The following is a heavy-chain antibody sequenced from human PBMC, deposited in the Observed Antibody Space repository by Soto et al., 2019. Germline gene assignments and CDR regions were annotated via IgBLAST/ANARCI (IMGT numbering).Heavy chain of an antibody. CDR3: ARSLYAVNSYYYYGMDV. D-gene: IGHD3-16*01. J-gene: IGHJ6*02. Sequence: GGSLRLSCAAPGFTFSSYWMSWVRQAPGKGLEWVANIKQDGSEKYYVDSVKGRFTISRDNAKNSLYLQMNSLRAEDTAEYYCARSLYAVNSYYYYGMDVWGQGTTVTVSS. V-gene: IGHV3-7*05. CDR2: IKQDGSEK. CDR1: GFTFSSYW.